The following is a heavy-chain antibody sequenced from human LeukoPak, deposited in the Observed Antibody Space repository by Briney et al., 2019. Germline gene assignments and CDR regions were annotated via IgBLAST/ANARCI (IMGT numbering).Heavy chain of an antibody. CDR3: ALSGYSYGKFDY. CDR2: ITPFNGNT. CDR1: GYTFTYRY. J-gene: IGHJ4*02. D-gene: IGHD5-18*01. V-gene: IGHV1-45*02. Sequence: SVKVSCTASGYTFTYRYLHWVRQAPGQALEWMGWITPFNGNTNYAQKFQDRVTITRDRSMSTAYMELSSLRSEDTAMYYCALSGYSYGKFDYWGQGTLVTVSS.